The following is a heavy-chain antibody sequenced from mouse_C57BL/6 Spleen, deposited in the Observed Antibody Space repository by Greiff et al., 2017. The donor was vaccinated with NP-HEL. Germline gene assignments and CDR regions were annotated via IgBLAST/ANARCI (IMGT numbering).Heavy chain of an antibody. CDR2: IDPENGDT. Sequence: VQLQQSGAELVRPGASVKLSCTASGFNIKDDYMHWVKQRPEQGLEWIGWIDPENGDTEYASKFQGKATITADTSSNTAYLQLSSLTSEDTAVYCCTTTTVVVRDYAMDYWGQGTSVTVSS. D-gene: IGHD1-1*01. CDR3: TTTTVVVRDYAMDY. V-gene: IGHV14-4*01. J-gene: IGHJ4*01. CDR1: GFNIKDDY.